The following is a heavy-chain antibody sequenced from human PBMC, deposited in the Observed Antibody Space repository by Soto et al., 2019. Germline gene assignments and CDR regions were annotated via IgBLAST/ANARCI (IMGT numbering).Heavy chain of an antibody. J-gene: IGHJ4*02. CDR1: GFTFSSYA. CDR3: AKDISLIVVVPAGSDC. V-gene: IGHV3-23*01. D-gene: IGHD2-2*01. Sequence: GGSLRLSCAASGFTFSSYAMSWVRQAPGKGLEWVSAISGSGGSTYYADSVKGRFTISRDNSKNTLYLQMNSLRAEDTAVYYCAKDISLIVVVPAGSDCWGQGTLVTVSS. CDR2: ISGSGGST.